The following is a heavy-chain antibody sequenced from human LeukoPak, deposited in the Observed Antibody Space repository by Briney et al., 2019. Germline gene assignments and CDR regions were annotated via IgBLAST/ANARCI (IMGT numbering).Heavy chain of an antibody. CDR3: ARSSRYSGSAFDY. J-gene: IGHJ4*02. Sequence: GGSLRLSCVASGFMFSSSDMHWVRQAPGKGLDWVASIRYDGSKTYYGESVKGRFTISRENSENTLYVQMSALGLEDTAVYFCARSSRYSGSAFDYWGQGIVVTVSS. CDR2: IRYDGSKT. V-gene: IGHV3-30*02. CDR1: GFMFSSSD. D-gene: IGHD1-26*01.